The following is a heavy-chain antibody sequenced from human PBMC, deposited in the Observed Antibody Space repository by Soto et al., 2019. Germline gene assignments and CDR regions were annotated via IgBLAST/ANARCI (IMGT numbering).Heavy chain of an antibody. CDR2: IYYSGSS. D-gene: IGHD3-3*01. CDR1: GGSISSYY. V-gene: IGHV4-59*08. J-gene: IGHJ6*03. Sequence: SETLSLTCTVSGGSISSYYWSWIRQPPGKGLEWIGYIYYSGSSNYNPSLKSRVTISVDTSKNQFSLKLSSVTAADTAVYYCARGRDYDSLAHSYYYYYYMDVWGKGTTVTVSS. CDR3: ARGRDYDSLAHSYYYYYYMDV.